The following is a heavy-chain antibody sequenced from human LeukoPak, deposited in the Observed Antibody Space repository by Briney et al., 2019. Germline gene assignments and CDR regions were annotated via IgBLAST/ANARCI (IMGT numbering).Heavy chain of an antibody. CDR2: ISSSSSYI. J-gene: IGHJ4*02. D-gene: IGHD6-13*01. V-gene: IGHV3-21*01. CDR1: GFTFSSYS. Sequence: GGSLRLSCAASGFTFSSYSMNWVRQAPGKGLEWVSSISSSSSYIYYADSVKGRFTISRDNAKNLLYLQMNSLRAEDTAVYYCAGSSWYGYFDYWGQGTLVTVSS. CDR3: AGSSWYGYFDY.